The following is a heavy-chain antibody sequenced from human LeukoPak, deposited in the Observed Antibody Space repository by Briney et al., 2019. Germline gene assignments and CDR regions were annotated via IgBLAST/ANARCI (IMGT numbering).Heavy chain of an antibody. Sequence: ASVKVSCKASGYTFTSYAMRWVRQAPGQRLEWMGWINAGNGDTKYSQKFQGRVTITRDTSASTAYMELSSLRSEDTAVYYCARVYCSSTSCHYFFDYWGQGTLVTVSS. CDR3: ARVYCSSTSCHYFFDY. CDR2: INAGNGDT. V-gene: IGHV1-3*01. J-gene: IGHJ4*02. CDR1: GYTFTSYA. D-gene: IGHD2-2*01.